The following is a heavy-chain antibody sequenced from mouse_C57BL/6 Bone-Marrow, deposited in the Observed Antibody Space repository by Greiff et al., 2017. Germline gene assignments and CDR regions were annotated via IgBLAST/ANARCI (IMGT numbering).Heavy chain of an antibody. V-gene: IGHV5-12*01. Sequence: EVQGVESGGGLVQPGGSLKLSCAASGFTFSDYYMYWVRQTPEKRLEWVAYISNGGGSTYYPDTVKGRFTISRDNAKNTLYLQMSRLKSEDTAMYYCARVYDYDGYYFDYWGQGTTLTVSS. CDR2: ISNGGGST. D-gene: IGHD2-4*01. J-gene: IGHJ2*01. CDR3: ARVYDYDGYYFDY. CDR1: GFTFSDYY.